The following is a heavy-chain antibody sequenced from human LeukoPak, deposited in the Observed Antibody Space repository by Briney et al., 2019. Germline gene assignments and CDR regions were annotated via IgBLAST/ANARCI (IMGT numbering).Heavy chain of an antibody. CDR1: GFTFSSYE. CDR3: AELGITMIGGV. V-gene: IGHV3-48*03. J-gene: IGHJ6*04. CDR2: ISSSGSNI. D-gene: IGHD3-10*02. Sequence: GGSLRLSCAASGFTFSSYEMNWVRQAPGKGLEWVSYISSSGSNIKYADSVKGRFTISRGNAKNSVYLQMNSLRAEDTAVYYCAELGITMIGGVWGKGTTVTISS.